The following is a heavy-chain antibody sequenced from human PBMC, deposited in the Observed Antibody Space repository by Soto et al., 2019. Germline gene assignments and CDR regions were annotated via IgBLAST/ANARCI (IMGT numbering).Heavy chain of an antibody. Sequence: QVQLVESGGGVVQPGRSLRLSCAASGFTFSSYAMHWVRQAPGKGLEWVAVISYDGSNKYYADSVKGRFTISRDNSKNPLYLQMHSLRAEDTAVYYCARGGDLIRPMATAMVPYYFDYWGQGTLVTVSS. CDR3: ARGGDLIRPMATAMVPYYFDY. V-gene: IGHV3-30-3*01. J-gene: IGHJ4*02. CDR1: GFTFSSYA. D-gene: IGHD5-18*01. CDR2: ISYDGSNK.